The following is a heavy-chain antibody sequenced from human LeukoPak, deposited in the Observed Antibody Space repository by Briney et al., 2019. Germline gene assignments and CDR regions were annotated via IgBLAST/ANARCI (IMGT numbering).Heavy chain of an antibody. CDR2: INDDGSIT. J-gene: IGHJ5*02. CDR1: GFTFSSYW. V-gene: IGHV3-74*01. Sequence: PGGSLRLSCAASGFTFSSYWMHWVRQAPGKGLVWVSRINDDGSITSYADSVKGRFTISRDNSKNTLYLQMNSLRAEDTAVYYCAKVMGTVTLNWFDPWGQGTLVTVSS. CDR3: AKVMGTVTLNWFDP. D-gene: IGHD4-17*01.